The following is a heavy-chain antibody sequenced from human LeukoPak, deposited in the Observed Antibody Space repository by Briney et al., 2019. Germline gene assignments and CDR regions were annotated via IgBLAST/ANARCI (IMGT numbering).Heavy chain of an antibody. J-gene: IGHJ4*02. CDR1: GGSFSGYY. V-gene: IGHV4-34*01. CDR2: INHSGST. CDR3: ARRRITMIVVVPRLEYYFDY. D-gene: IGHD3-22*01. Sequence: PSETLSLTCAVYGGSFSGYYWSWIRQPPGKGLEWIGEINHSGSTNYNPSLKSRVTISVDTSKNQFSLKLSSVTAADTAVYYCARRRITMIVVVPRLEYYFDYWGQGTLVTVSS.